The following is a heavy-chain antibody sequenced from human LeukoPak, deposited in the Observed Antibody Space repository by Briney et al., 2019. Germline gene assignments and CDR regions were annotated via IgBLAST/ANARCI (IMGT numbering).Heavy chain of an antibody. CDR3: ARDSDDRSGYDLWGYFDY. CDR1: GFTFSSYG. CDR2: ISYDGSNK. V-gene: IGHV3-30*03. Sequence: GGSLRLSCAASGFTFSSYGMSWVRQAPGKGLEWVAVISYDGSNKYYADSVKGRFTISRDNSKNTLYLQMNSLRAEDTAVYYCARDSDDRSGYDLWGYFDYWGQGTLVTVSS. J-gene: IGHJ4*02. D-gene: IGHD5-12*01.